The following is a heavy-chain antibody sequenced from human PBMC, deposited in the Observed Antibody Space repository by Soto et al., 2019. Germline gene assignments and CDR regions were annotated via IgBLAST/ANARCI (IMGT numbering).Heavy chain of an antibody. Sequence: PSETLSLTCIVSGDSVSSGTYYWSWIRQPPGKGLEWIGYMSNSGSTNYNPSLKSRVTISVDTSKNQFSLKLNSVTGADTAVYYCAREDFYNGMDVWGQGTKVTVSS. CDR3: AREDFYNGMDV. V-gene: IGHV4-61*01. CDR1: GDSVSSGTYY. CDR2: MSNSGST. J-gene: IGHJ6*02.